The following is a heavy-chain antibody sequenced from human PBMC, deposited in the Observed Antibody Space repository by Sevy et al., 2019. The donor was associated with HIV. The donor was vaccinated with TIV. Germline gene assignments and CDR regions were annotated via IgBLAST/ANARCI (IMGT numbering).Heavy chain of an antibody. Sequence: SLKISCAASGFTFDDYAMHWVRQAPGKGLEWVSGISWNSGSIGYGDSVKGRFTISRDNAKNSLYLQMNSLRAEDTALYYCAKVRLWESSGAFDYWGQGTLVTVSS. CDR3: AKVRLWESSGAFDY. V-gene: IGHV3-9*01. CDR2: ISWNSGSI. J-gene: IGHJ4*02. CDR1: GFTFDDYA. D-gene: IGHD6-19*01.